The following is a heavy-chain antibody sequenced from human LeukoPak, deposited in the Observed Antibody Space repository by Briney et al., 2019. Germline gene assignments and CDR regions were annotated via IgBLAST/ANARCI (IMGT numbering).Heavy chain of an antibody. Sequence: SETLSLTCTVSGGSISSYYWSWIRQPAGKGLEWIGRIYTSGSTNYNPSLKRRGTMSVDTPKNQFSLKLSSVTAADPAVYYCARDHGSGWSSIDYWGQGTLVTVSS. D-gene: IGHD6-19*01. CDR1: GGSISSYY. CDR2: IYTSGST. J-gene: IGHJ4*02. CDR3: ARDHGSGWSSIDY. V-gene: IGHV4-4*07.